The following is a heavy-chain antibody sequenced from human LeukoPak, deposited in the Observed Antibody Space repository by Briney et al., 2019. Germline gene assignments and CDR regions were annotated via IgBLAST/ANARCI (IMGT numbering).Heavy chain of an antibody. D-gene: IGHD1-26*01. CDR3: ARAGSISGSYPYYYYGMNV. CDR1: GGSVSSGSYY. V-gene: IGHV4-61*01. Sequence: SETLSLTCTVSGGSVSSGSYYWSWIRQPPGKGLEWIGYIYYSASTNYNPSLKSRVTISVDTSNNQFSLKLSSVTAADTAVYYCARAGSISGSYPYYYYGMNVWGQGTTVTVSS. J-gene: IGHJ6*02. CDR2: IYYSAST.